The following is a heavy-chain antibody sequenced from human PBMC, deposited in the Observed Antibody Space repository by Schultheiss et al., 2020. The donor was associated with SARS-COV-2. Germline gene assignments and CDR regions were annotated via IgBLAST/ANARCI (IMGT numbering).Heavy chain of an antibody. Sequence: GESLKISCAASGFTFSSYEMNWVRQAPGKGLEWVSYISSSSSYTNYADSVKGRFTISRDNAKNSLYLQMNSLRAEDTAVYYCARGRGAGSSFLMDVWGQGTTVTVSS. CDR2: ISSSSSYT. D-gene: IGHD6-13*01. CDR1: GFTFSSYE. CDR3: ARGRGAGSSFLMDV. J-gene: IGHJ6*02. V-gene: IGHV3-21*05.